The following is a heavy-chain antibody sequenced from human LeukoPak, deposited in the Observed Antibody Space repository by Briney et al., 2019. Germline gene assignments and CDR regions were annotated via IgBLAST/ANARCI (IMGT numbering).Heavy chain of an antibody. CDR1: GGTFSSYA. D-gene: IGHD1-1*01. J-gene: IGHJ3*02. CDR3: ARDLRTTLDAFDI. Sequence: SVKVSCKASGGTFSSYAISWVRQAPGQGLGWMGGIIPIFGTANYAQKFQGRVTITTDESTSTAYMELSSLRSEDTAVYYCARDLRTTLDAFDIWGQGTMVTVSS. V-gene: IGHV1-69*05. CDR2: IIPIFGTA.